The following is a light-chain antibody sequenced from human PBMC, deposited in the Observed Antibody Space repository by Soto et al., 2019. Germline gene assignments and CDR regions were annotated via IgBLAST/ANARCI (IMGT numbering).Light chain of an antibody. CDR3: CSYAGSDTMI. CDR2: EGS. CDR1: SSDVGSYNL. J-gene: IGLJ2*01. V-gene: IGLV2-23*01. Sequence: QSVLTQPASVSGSPGQSITISCTGTSSDVGSYNLVSWYQQPPGEAPKLMIYEGSKRPSGVSKRFSGSKSGNTASLTISGLQAEDEADYYCCSYAGSDTMIFGGGTKLTVL.